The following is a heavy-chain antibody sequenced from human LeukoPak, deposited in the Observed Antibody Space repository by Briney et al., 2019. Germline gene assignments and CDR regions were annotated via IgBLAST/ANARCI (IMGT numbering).Heavy chain of an antibody. V-gene: IGHV1-18*01. J-gene: IGHJ6*02. D-gene: IGHD3-3*01. CDR1: GYTFTSYG. Sequence: GASVKVSCKASGYTFTSYGISWVRQAPGQGLEWMGWISAYNGNTNYAQKLQGRVTMTTDTSTSTAYMELRSLRPDDTAVYYCARDLVNYDFWNLYGMDVWGQGTTVTVSS. CDR2: ISAYNGNT. CDR3: ARDLVNYDFWNLYGMDV.